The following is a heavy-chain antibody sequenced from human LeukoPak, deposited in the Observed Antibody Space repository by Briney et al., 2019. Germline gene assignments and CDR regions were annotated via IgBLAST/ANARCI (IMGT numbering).Heavy chain of an antibody. CDR1: GDSIRGYY. D-gene: IGHD1-26*01. V-gene: IGHV4-59*01. CDR2: IHNNGDS. Sequence: SETLSLTCIVSGDSIRGYYWNWIRQAPGKALEWIGHIHNNGDSAYNFSLKSRVTISMDTSKNQFSLKLSSVTADDTAVYYCARGPLGIVGATGGFDPWGQGTLVTVSS. J-gene: IGHJ5*02. CDR3: ARGPLGIVGATGGFDP.